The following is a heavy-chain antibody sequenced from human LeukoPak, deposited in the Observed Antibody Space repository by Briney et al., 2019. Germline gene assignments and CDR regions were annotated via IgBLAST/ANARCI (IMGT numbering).Heavy chain of an antibody. CDR2: INPNSGGT. CDR1: GYTFTGYY. J-gene: IGHJ4*02. V-gene: IGHV1-2*02. D-gene: IGHD6-6*01. Sequence: ASVKVSCKASGYTFTGYYMYWVRQAPGQGLEWMGWINPNSGGTKYGQKFQGRIIMTSDTSTGTAYMELSSLRSDDTAVFYCATVSVSSSSGFDYWGQGTLVTVSS. CDR3: ATVSVSSSSGFDY.